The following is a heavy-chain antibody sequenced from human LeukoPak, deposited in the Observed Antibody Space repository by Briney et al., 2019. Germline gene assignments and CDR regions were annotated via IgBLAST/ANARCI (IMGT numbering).Heavy chain of an antibody. CDR1: GFTFGNYA. D-gene: IGHD1-1*01. CDR3: AKALGVLRAFDI. J-gene: IGHJ3*02. CDR2: ISASGGST. Sequence: PGGSLRLSCGVSGFTFGNYAVSWVRQAPGKGLEWVSGISASGGSTYYADSVKGRFSISRDNPNNMLYLQMNSLRAEDTAVYYCAKALGVLRAFDIWGQGTMVTVSS. V-gene: IGHV3-23*01.